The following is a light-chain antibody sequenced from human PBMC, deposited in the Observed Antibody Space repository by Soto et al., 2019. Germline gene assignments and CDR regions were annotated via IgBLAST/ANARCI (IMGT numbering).Light chain of an antibody. V-gene: IGLV2-14*01. CDR2: QVT. Sequence: QSALTQPASVSGSPGQSITISCTGTSSGIGGYYYVSWYQHHPGKAPKLLIYQVTSRPSRVSNRFSGSKSGNTASLTISGLQADDEADYYCTSYSSSDIFYVFGTGTKVTVL. CDR3: TSYSSSDIFYV. CDR1: SSGIGGYYY. J-gene: IGLJ1*01.